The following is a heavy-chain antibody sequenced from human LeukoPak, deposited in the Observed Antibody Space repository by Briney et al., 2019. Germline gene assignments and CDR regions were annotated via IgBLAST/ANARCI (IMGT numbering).Heavy chain of an antibody. CDR3: TRKRGGAFDI. J-gene: IGHJ3*02. Sequence: PGGSLRLSCAASGFTFNTYDIHWVRQATGKGLEWVSAIRTAGDTYYSGAVKGRFTISREDAKTSLYLQMNSLRVVDTAVYYCTRKRGGAFDIWGQGTMVTVSS. CDR1: GFTFNTYD. CDR2: IRTAGDT. V-gene: IGHV3-13*04.